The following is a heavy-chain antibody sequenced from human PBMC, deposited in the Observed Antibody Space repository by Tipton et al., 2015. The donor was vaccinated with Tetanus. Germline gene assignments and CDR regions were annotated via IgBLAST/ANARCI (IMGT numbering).Heavy chain of an antibody. CDR3: ARAPVQGVGSGGWFGP. J-gene: IGHJ5*02. CDR2: IFYNGRT. Sequence: LRLSCTVSGGPISSGDYYWSWIRQHPGKGLEWIGYIFYNGRTDSNPSLKSRVNISVDRSKNQFFLKLNSVTAADTAVYFCARAPVQGVGSGGWFGPWGQGTLVTVSS. D-gene: IGHD3-10*01. V-gene: IGHV4-31*02. CDR1: GGPISSGDYY.